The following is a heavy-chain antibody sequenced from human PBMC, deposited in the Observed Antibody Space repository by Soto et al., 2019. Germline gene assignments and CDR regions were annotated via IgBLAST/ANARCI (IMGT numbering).Heavy chain of an antibody. J-gene: IGHJ5*02. CDR3: ARQSRDNWFDP. CDR2: IYYSGST. Sequence: SETLSLTCTVSGGSISSSSYYWGWIRQPPGKGLEWIGSIYYSGSTYYNPSLKSRVTISVDTSKNQFSLKLSSVTAADTAVYYCARQSRDNWFDPWGQGTLVTVSS. CDR1: GGSISSSSYY. V-gene: IGHV4-39*01.